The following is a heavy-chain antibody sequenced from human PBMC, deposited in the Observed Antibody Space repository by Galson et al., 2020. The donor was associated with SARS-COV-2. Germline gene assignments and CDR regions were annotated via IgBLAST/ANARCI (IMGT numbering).Heavy chain of an antibody. V-gene: IGHV3-30*04. J-gene: IGHJ4*02. CDR1: GFTFSSYA. CDR2: ISYDGSNK. D-gene: IGHD1-26*01. CDR3: ARVRGGSYYGVFDY. Sequence: GESLKISCAASGFTFSSYAMHWVRQAPGKGLEWVAVISYDGSNKYYADSVKGRFTISRDNSKNTLYLQMNSLRAEDTAVYYCARVRGGSYYGVFDYWGQGTLVTVSS.